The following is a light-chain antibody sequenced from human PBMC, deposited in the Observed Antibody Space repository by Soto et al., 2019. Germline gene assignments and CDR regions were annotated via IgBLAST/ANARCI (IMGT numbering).Light chain of an antibody. V-gene: IGKV1-39*01. J-gene: IGKJ5*01. CDR1: QSISGY. Sequence: DIQMTQSPSSLSASVGDRVTITCRASQSISGYLNWYQHKPGKAPNLLIYAASSLQSGVPSRFSGSGSGTDFTLTISSLQPEDFATYYCQQSYSTPITFGQGTRLEN. CDR2: AAS. CDR3: QQSYSTPIT.